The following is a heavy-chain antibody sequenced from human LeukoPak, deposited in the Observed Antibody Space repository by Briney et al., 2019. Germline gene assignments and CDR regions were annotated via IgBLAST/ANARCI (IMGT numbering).Heavy chain of an antibody. CDR1: GGSISSSSYY. J-gene: IGHJ5*02. V-gene: IGHV4-39*01. CDR2: IYYSGST. Sequence: PSETLSLTCTVSGGSISSSSYYWGWIRQPPGKGLEWIGSIYYSGSTYYNPSLKSRVAISVDTSKNQFSLKLSSVTAADTAVYYCARHLGDVVVVPAAKNWFDPWGQGTLVTVSS. D-gene: IGHD2-2*01. CDR3: ARHLGDVVVVPAAKNWFDP.